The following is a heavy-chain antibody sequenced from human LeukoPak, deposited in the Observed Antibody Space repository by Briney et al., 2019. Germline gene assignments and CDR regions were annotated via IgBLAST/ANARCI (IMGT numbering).Heavy chain of an antibody. J-gene: IGHJ5*02. V-gene: IGHV1-2*02. Sequence: ASVKVFCKTSGYSFTDYYIHWVRQAPGQGLEWMGWINPNSGGTSSAQKFQGRVTMTRDTSITTVYMEVSWLTSDDTAIYYCARADRLHGGPYLIGPWGQGTLVTVSS. D-gene: IGHD2-21*01. CDR1: GYSFTDYY. CDR2: INPNSGGT. CDR3: ARADRLHGGPYLIGP.